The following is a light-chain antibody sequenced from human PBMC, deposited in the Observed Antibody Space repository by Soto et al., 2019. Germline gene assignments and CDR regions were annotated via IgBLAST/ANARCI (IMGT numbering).Light chain of an antibody. V-gene: IGLV1-44*01. CDR2: SSN. CDR3: AAWDGSLNSVV. Sequence: QSVLTQPPSASGTPGQRVTISCSGSNSNIGSNTVNWYQQFPGAAPKLLVYSSNLRPSGVPDRFSGSKSGTSASLAISGLQSEDESDYYCAAWDGSLNSVVFGGGTKLTVL. CDR1: NSNIGSNT. J-gene: IGLJ3*02.